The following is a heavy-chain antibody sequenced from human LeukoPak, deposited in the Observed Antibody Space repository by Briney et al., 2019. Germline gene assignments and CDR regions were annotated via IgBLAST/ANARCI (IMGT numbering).Heavy chain of an antibody. D-gene: IGHD4-11*01. CDR1: GFTFSSYG. V-gene: IGHV3-30*03. CDR3: ARGRHRLVYYYYYMDV. Sequence: PGGSLRLSCAASGFTFSSYGMHWVRQAPGKGLEWVAVISYDGSNKYYADSVKGRFTISRDNSKNTLYLQMNSLRAEDTAVYYCARGRHRLVYYYYYMDVWGKGTTVTVSS. J-gene: IGHJ6*03. CDR2: ISYDGSNK.